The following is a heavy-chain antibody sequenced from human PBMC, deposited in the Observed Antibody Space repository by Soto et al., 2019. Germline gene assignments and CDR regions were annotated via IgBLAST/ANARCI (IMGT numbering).Heavy chain of an antibody. CDR1: GYTFTGYY. CDR2: INPNSGDT. Sequence: ASVKVSCKASGYTFTGYYMHWVRQAPGQGLEWMGWINPNSGDTNYAQKFQGRATMTRDTSISTAYMELSRLRSDDTAVYYCASSYSSPRSWFDPWGQGTLVTVSS. D-gene: IGHD6-13*01. CDR3: ASSYSSPRSWFDP. V-gene: IGHV1-2*02. J-gene: IGHJ5*02.